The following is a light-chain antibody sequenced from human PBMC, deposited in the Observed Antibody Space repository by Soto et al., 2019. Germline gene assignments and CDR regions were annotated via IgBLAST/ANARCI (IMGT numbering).Light chain of an antibody. CDR3: QQYGSSPQT. V-gene: IGKV3-20*01. Sequence: EIVMTQSPGPLSLSPGESATLSCRASQSVSSSYLAWYQQKPGQAPRVLIYGASSRATGIPDRFSGSGSGTDCTLTISRLEPEDFAVYYCQQYGSSPQTFGQGTKVDIK. CDR2: GAS. J-gene: IGKJ1*01. CDR1: QSVSSSY.